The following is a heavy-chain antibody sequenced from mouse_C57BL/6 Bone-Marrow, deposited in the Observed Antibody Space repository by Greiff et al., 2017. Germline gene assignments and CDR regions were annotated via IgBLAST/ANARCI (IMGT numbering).Heavy chain of an antibody. Sequence: DVKLQESGGGLVQPGGSMKLSCVASGFTFSNYWMNWVRQSPETGLEWVAQIRLKSDNYATHYAESVKGRFTISRDDSKSSVYLQMNNLRAEDTGIYYCTIYDGYYNFDYWGQGTTLTVSS. CDR3: TIYDGYYNFDY. CDR1: GFTFSNYW. J-gene: IGHJ2*01. D-gene: IGHD2-3*01. V-gene: IGHV6-3*01. CDR2: IRLKSDNYAT.